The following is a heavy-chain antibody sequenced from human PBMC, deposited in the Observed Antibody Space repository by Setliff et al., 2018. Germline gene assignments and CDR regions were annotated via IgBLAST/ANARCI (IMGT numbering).Heavy chain of an antibody. CDR3: ARGLIVLPGPSGDMGYFDY. CDR1: GYTFTSYG. CDR2: ISAYNGTA. D-gene: IGHD2-8*01. J-gene: IGHJ4*02. Sequence: ASVKVSCKASGYTFTSYGISWVRQAPGQGLEWMGWISAYNGTANYAQKFQGRVTITADKSTSTAYMELSRLRSEDTAVYYCARGLIVLPGPSGDMGYFDYWGQGTLVTVSS. V-gene: IGHV1-18*01.